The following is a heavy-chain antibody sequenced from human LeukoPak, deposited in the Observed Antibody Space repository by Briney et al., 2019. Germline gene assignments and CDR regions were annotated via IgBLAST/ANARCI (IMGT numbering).Heavy chain of an antibody. CDR3: ARDRNSDYHLGF. CDR2: IYSGGST. V-gene: IGHV3-53*01. D-gene: IGHD5-12*01. Sequence: PGGSLRLSCAGSGFTVSSNYMSWVRQAPGKGLERVSQIYSGGSTYYADSVKGRFTISRDNSKNTLFLQMNSLRAEDTAVYYCARDRNSDYHLGFWGQGTLVTVSS. CDR1: GFTVSSNY. J-gene: IGHJ4*02.